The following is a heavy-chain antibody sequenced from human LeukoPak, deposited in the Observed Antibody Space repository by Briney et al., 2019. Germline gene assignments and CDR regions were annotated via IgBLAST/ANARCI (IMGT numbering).Heavy chain of an antibody. Sequence: ASVKVSRKASGYTFTSYGISWVRQAPGQGLEWMGWISAYNGNTNYAQKLQGRVTMTTDTSTSTAYMELRSLRSDDTAVYYCARGDIVVVPAAMQGYYYYGMDVWGQGTTVTVSS. CDR2: ISAYNGNT. CDR1: GYTFTSYG. V-gene: IGHV1-18*01. J-gene: IGHJ6*02. D-gene: IGHD2-2*01. CDR3: ARGDIVVVPAAMQGYYYYGMDV.